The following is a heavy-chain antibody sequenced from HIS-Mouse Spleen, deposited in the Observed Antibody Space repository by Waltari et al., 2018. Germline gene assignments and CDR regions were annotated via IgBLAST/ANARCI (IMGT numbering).Heavy chain of an antibody. CDR3: ARRYSSSWFDY. CDR2: ILPGDSDT. J-gene: IGHJ4*02. CDR1: GYSFTGYW. D-gene: IGHD6-13*01. Sequence: EVQLVQSGAEVKKPWEALKISCKGYGYSFTGYWIGWVRQMPGKGLEWMGIILPGDSDTRYSPSFQGQVTISADKSISTAYLQWSSLKASDTAMYYCARRYSSSWFDYWGQGTLVTVSS. V-gene: IGHV5-51*03.